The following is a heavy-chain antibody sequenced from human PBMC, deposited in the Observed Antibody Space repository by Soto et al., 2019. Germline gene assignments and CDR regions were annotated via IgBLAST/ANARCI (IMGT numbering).Heavy chain of an antibody. Sequence: ASVKVSCKASGGTFSSYAISWVRQAPGQGLEWMGGIIPIFGTANYAQKFQGRVTITADESTSTAYMELSSLRSENTAVYYCASGETYYYDSSGYPPDYWGQGTLVTVSS. D-gene: IGHD3-22*01. J-gene: IGHJ4*02. V-gene: IGHV1-69*13. CDR3: ASGETYYYDSSGYPPDY. CDR1: GGTFSSYA. CDR2: IIPIFGTA.